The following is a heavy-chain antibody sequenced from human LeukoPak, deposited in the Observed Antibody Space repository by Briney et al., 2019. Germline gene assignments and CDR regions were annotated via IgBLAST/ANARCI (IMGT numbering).Heavy chain of an antibody. D-gene: IGHD3-22*01. CDR1: GFTFSSYA. CDR3: AKGTHHYYDSSGYSGPFDY. V-gene: IGHV3-23*01. J-gene: IGHJ4*02. Sequence: PGGSLRLSCAASGFTFSSYAMSWVRQAPGKGLEWVSAISGSGGSTYYADSVKGRFTISRGNSKNTLYLQMDSLRAEDTAVYYCAKGTHHYYDSSGYSGPFDYWGQGTLVTVSS. CDR2: ISGSGGST.